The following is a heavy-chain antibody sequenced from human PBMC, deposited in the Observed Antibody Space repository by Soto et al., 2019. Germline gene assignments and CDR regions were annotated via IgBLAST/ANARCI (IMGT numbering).Heavy chain of an antibody. J-gene: IGHJ6*02. Sequence: SQTLSLTCAISGDSVSSDSATWNWMRQSQSRGLEWLGRTYYRSKWYTDYADSVKSRITISPDTSKNQFFLQLSSVTPEDTAVYYCAKEFISSASDDFYYYGMDVWGQGTTVTVSS. CDR3: AKEFISSASDDFYYYGMDV. V-gene: IGHV6-1*01. D-gene: IGHD6-6*01. CDR1: GDSVSSDSAT. CDR2: TYYRSKWYT.